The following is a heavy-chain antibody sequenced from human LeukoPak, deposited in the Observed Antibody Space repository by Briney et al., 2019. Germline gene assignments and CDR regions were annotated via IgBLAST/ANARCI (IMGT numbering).Heavy chain of an antibody. D-gene: IGHD3-22*01. V-gene: IGHV5-51*01. CDR2: IFPADSDT. J-gene: IGHJ4*02. CDR3: ARRGYRLYYFDY. Sequence: GESLKISCKASGYSFSDYWIAWLRQEPGKGLELMGIIFPADSDTRYSPSFQGQVTISADKSISTAYLPWSSLRASGTAMYYCARRGYRLYYFDYWGPGTLVTVSS. CDR1: GYSFSDYW.